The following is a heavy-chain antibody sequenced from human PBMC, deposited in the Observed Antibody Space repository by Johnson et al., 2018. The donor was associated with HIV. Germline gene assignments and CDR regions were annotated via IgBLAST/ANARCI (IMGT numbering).Heavy chain of an antibody. CDR2: IHRGGST. V-gene: IGHV3-53*01. J-gene: IGHJ3*02. Sequence: VQLVESGGGLIQPGGSLRLSCAASGFTVSSNYMSWVRQAPGKGLEWVSVIHRGGSTAYADPVKGRFTVSRDTSKNTVDLQMNSLRAEDTAVYYCARGRGDYNIDAFDISGQGTMVTVSS. CDR3: ARGRGDYNIDAFDI. D-gene: IGHD4-17*01. CDR1: GFTVSSNY.